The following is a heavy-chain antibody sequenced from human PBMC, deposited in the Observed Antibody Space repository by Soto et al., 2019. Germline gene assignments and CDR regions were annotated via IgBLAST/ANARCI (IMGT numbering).Heavy chain of an antibody. J-gene: IGHJ4*02. D-gene: IGHD2-2*01. CDR3: AKYRRTQAEGFTLDY. V-gene: IGHV4-59*01. CDR2: VYYTGST. CDR1: GGSINGFY. Sequence: ETLSLTCTVSGGSINGFYWSWIRQPPGEGLEWIGYVYYTGSTTYNPSLESRVTMSVDTSKNQFSLKLSSVNAADTAVYYCAKYRRTQAEGFTLDYWGQGTPVTVS.